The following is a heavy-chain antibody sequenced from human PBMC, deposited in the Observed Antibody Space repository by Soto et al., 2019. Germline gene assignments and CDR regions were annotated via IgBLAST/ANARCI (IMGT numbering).Heavy chain of an antibody. CDR3: ARSPEPHTIFGVVRPYFFNH. CDR2: IFYRGSF. J-gene: IGHJ4*02. Sequence: SETLSLTCTVSGDSISSGGSYWNWIRQRPGKGLEWMGYIFYRGSFYYTPSLRGRVMMSADTSKNQFYLRLSSVTAADKNVYYCARSPEPHTIFGVVRPYFFNHWGQGTLVTVSS. D-gene: IGHD3-3*01. CDR1: GDSISSGGSY. V-gene: IGHV4-31*03.